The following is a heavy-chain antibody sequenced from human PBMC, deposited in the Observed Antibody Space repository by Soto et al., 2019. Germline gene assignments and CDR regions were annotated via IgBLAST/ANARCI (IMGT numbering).Heavy chain of an antibody. D-gene: IGHD6-19*01. Sequence: PSETLSLACAVSGGSISSSNWWSWVRQPPGKGLEWIGEIYHSGSTNYNPSLKSRVTISVDKSENQFSLKLSSVTAADTAVYYCARAGGVAGTGKGFDYWGQGTLVTVSS. V-gene: IGHV4-4*02. CDR2: IYHSGST. J-gene: IGHJ4*02. CDR1: GGSISSSNW. CDR3: ARAGGVAGTGKGFDY.